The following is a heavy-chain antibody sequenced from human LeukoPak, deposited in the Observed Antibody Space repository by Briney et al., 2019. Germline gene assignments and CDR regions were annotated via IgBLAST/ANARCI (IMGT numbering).Heavy chain of an antibody. CDR3: ARGAGSYCGGDCYSGYYYYYMDV. V-gene: IGHV1-8*03. Sequence: GASVKVSCKASGYAFTSFDINWVRQATGQGLEWMGWMNPNIGDRGYAQKFQGRVTITRNTSISTAYMELSSLRSEDTAVYYCARGAGSYCGGDCYSGYYYYYMDVWGKGTTVTISS. CDR1: GYAFTSFD. CDR2: MNPNIGDR. D-gene: IGHD2-21*02. J-gene: IGHJ6*03.